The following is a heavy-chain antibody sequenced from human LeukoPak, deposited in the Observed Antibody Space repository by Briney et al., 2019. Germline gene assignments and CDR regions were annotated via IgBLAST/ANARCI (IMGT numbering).Heavy chain of an antibody. J-gene: IGHJ3*02. D-gene: IGHD5-18*01. Sequence: GGSLRLSCAASGFTFDDYAMHWVRQAPGKGLEWVSGISWNSGSIGYADSVKGRFTISRDSAKNSLYLQMNSLRAEDTALYYRAKDTAMVTWDAFDIWGQGTMVTVSS. CDR1: GFTFDDYA. CDR2: ISWNSGSI. CDR3: AKDTAMVTWDAFDI. V-gene: IGHV3-9*01.